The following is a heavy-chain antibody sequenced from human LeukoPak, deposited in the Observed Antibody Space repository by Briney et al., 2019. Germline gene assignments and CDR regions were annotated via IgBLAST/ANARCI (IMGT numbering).Heavy chain of an antibody. D-gene: IGHD2-15*01. V-gene: IGHV3-23*01. CDR1: GFTFSSYA. CDR3: AKDGVVVAAYFFVF. J-gene: IGHJ4*02. CDR2: MGGCGGNT. Sequence: QTGGSLRLSCAASGFTFSSYAMSWVRQAPGKGLEWVSAMGGCGGNTYYTDPVKRRFTIPREYSKNTLSLQMHSLSAEDTGVYYCAKDGVVVAAYFFVFWGQGTLVTVST.